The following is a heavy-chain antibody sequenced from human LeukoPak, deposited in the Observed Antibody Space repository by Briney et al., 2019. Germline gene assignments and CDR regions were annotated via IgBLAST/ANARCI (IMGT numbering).Heavy chain of an antibody. CDR2: IYHSGST. D-gene: IGHD3-10*01. V-gene: IGHV4-4*02. Sequence: SETLSLTCAVSGDSISGSNWWSWVRQPPRKGXXXXXEIYHSGSTNYNPSLKSRVTISVDKSKNQFSLKLSSVTAADTAVYYCARVAGTFYGEAYFDYWGQGTLVTVSS. J-gene: IGHJ4*02. CDR3: ARVAGTFYGEAYFDY. CDR1: GDSISGSNW.